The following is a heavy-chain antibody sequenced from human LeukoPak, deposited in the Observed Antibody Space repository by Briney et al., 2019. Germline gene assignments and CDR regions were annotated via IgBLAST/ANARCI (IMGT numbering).Heavy chain of an antibody. J-gene: IGHJ4*02. D-gene: IGHD3-22*01. V-gene: IGHV1-2*02. CDR1: GYTFTGYY. CDR3: ARTNYDSSGYYSYYFDY. Sequence: ASVKVSCKASGYTFTGYYMHWVRQAPGQGLEWMGWINPSSGGTNYAQKFQGRVTMTRDTSISTAYMELSRLRSDDTAVYYCARTNYDSSGYYSYYFDYWGQGTLVTVSS. CDR2: INPSSGGT.